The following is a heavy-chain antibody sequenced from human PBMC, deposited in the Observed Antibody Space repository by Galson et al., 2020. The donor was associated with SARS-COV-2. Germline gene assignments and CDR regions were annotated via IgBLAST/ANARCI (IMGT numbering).Heavy chain of an antibody. Sequence: GESLKISCKGSGYSFTSYWIGWVRQMPGKGLEWMGIIYPGDSDTRYSPSFQGQVTISADKSISTAYLQWSSLKASDTAMYYCARHIRWRNKQQQLVLSGWFDPWGQGTLVTVSS. V-gene: IGHV5-51*01. CDR2: IYPGDSDT. J-gene: IGHJ5*02. CDR3: ARHIRWRNKQQQLVLSGWFDP. CDR1: GYSFTSYW. D-gene: IGHD6-13*01.